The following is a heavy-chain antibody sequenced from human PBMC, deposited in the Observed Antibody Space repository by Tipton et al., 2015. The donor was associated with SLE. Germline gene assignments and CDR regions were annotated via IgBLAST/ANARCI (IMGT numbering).Heavy chain of an antibody. Sequence: LRLSCAASGFTFSSYSMNWVRQPPGKGLEWIGEINHSGSTNYNPSLKSRVTISVDTSKNQFSLKLSSVTAADTAVYYCARGENSSWGYDPWGQGTLVTVSS. J-gene: IGHJ5*02. CDR3: ARGENSSWGYDP. V-gene: IGHV4-34*01. CDR2: INHSGST. CDR1: GFTFSSYS. D-gene: IGHD6-13*01.